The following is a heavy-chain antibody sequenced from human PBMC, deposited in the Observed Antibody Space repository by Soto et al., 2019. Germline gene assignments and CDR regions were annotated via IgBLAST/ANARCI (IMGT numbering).Heavy chain of an antibody. D-gene: IGHD3-9*01. V-gene: IGHV4-31*03. Sequence: LTCTVSGDSLSSGGHYWSWIRQHPGKGLEWIGHIYDSVNTYYSPSLRSRVTISADMSKNQFSLNLRSVTAADTAVYYCARVDHRGYFAILTDYWGQGTLVTVSS. CDR3: ARVDHRGYFAILTDY. CDR2: IYDSVNT. CDR1: GDSLSSGGHY. J-gene: IGHJ4*02.